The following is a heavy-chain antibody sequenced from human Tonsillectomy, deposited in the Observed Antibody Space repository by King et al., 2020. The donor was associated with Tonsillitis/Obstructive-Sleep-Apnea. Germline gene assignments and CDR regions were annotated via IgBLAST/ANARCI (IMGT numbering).Heavy chain of an antibody. J-gene: IGHJ3*02. CDR1: GGTFSSYA. CDR3: ARGDTIEVDAFDI. Sequence: QLVQSGAEVKKPGSSVKVSCKASGGTFSSYAISWVRQAPGQGLQWMGGIIPFLNIANYAQKFQGRVTITADKSTTTAYMELRSLRSEDTAVYYCARGDTIEVDAFDIWGQGTMVTVSS. V-gene: IGHV1-69*10. CDR2: IIPFLNIA. D-gene: IGHD5-18*01.